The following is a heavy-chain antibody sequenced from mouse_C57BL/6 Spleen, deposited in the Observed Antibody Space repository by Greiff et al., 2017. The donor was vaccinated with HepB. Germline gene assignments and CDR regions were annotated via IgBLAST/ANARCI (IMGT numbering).Heavy chain of an antibody. CDR2: IDPEDGDT. V-gene: IGHV14-1*01. CDR1: GFNIKDYY. D-gene: IGHD2-4*01. Sequence: VQLQQSGAELVRPGASVKLSCTASGFNIKDYYMHWVKQRPEQGLEWIGRIDPEDGDTEYAPKFQGKSTMTADTSSNRAYLQLSSLTSEDTAVYYWTPSDDDYDGGDWFAYWGQGTLVTVSA. CDR3: TPSDDDYDGGDWFAY. J-gene: IGHJ3*01.